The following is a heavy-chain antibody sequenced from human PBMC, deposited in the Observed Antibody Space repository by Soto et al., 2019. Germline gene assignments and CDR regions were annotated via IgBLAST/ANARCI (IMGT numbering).Heavy chain of an antibody. Sequence: GGSLDLSCAASGFPFSSYCMSWVRQAPGKGLEWVANIKQDGSEKYYVDSVKGRFTISRDNAKNSLYLQMNSLRAEDTAVYYCARSPPVVTAIHLDYWGQGTLVTVSS. D-gene: IGHD2-21*02. J-gene: IGHJ4*02. CDR1: GFPFSSYC. CDR2: IKQDGSEK. CDR3: ARSPPVVTAIHLDY. V-gene: IGHV3-7*03.